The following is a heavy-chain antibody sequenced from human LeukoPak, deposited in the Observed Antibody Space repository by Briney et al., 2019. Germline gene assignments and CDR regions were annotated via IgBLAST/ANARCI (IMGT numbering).Heavy chain of an antibody. CDR2: IYYSGST. D-gene: IGHD3-10*01. CDR1: GGSISSSSYY. Sequence: PSETLSLTCTVSGGSISSSSYYWGWIRQPPGKGLEWIGSIYYSGSTYHNPSLKSRVTISVDTSKNQFSLKLSSVTAADTAVYYCARLDSGRVRGVMEAFDIWGQGTMVTVSS. V-gene: IGHV4-39*01. J-gene: IGHJ3*02. CDR3: ARLDSGRVRGVMEAFDI.